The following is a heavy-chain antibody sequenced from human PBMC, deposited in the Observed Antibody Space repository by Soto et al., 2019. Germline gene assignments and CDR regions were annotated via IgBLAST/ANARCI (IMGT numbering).Heavy chain of an antibody. Sequence: QTLFRATSGFPFSSHAMRWVRQAPGKEQEGVSAISGSGGSTYYADSVKGRFTISRDNSKNTLYLQMNSLRAEDTAVYYCAKDSGPPDAPSGYYYVGAFDIWGQGTMVTVSS. J-gene: IGHJ3*02. V-gene: IGHV3-23*01. CDR2: ISGSGGST. CDR3: AKDSGPPDAPSGYYYVGAFDI. CDR1: GFPFSSHA. D-gene: IGHD3-22*01.